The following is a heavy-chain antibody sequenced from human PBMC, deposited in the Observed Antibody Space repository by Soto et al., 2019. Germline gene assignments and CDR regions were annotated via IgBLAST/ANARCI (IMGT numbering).Heavy chain of an antibody. J-gene: IGHJ5*02. D-gene: IGHD3-9*01. Sequence: SETLSLTCAVYGGSFSGYYWSWIRQPPGKGLEWIGDIYHSGSTNYNPSLKSRVTISVDTSKNQFSLKLSSVTAADTAVYYCARQGVLRYFDWFDPWGQGTLVTVSS. CDR3: ARQGVLRYFDWFDP. CDR1: GGSFSGYY. CDR2: IYHSGST. V-gene: IGHV4-34*01.